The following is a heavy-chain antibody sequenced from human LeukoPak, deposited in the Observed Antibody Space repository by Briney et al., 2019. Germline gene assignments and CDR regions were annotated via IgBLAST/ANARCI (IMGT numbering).Heavy chain of an antibody. CDR2: IYWNDDR. J-gene: IGHJ4*02. CDR3: VHINSWGSYSVFDY. CDR1: GFSLTTSGVG. D-gene: IGHD3-16*01. Sequence: SGPTLVKPRQTLTLTCTFSGFSLTTSGVGVGWIRQPPGKALEWLALIYWNDDRHYSPSLKSSLTTTKDTSKNQVVLTMTKMDPVDTATYYCVHINSWGSYSVFDYWGQGTLVTVSS. V-gene: IGHV2-5*01.